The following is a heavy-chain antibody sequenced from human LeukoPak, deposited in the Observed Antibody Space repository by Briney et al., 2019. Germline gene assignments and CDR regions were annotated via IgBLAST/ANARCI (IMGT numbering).Heavy chain of an antibody. J-gene: IGHJ4*02. CDR3: TKYGHSPYFDS. CDR1: GYTFTSYY. CDR2: INPSGGIT. Sequence: GASVKVSCKASGYTFTSYYMHWVRQAPGQGLEWMGIINPSGGITNYAQKFQGRVTMTRDMSTSTVYMELSSLRSEDTAVYYCTKYGHSPYFDSWGQGTLVTVSS. D-gene: IGHD4-17*01. V-gene: IGHV1-46*01.